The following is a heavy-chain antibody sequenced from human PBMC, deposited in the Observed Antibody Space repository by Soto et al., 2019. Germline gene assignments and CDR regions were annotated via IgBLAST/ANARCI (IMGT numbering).Heavy chain of an antibody. CDR1: GYVITSGYY. D-gene: IGHD5-12*01. V-gene: IGHV4-38-2*01. J-gene: IGHJ4*02. CDR3: AIYFHPYSGHTI. Sequence: PSETLSLTCVVSGYVITSGYYWGWIRQPPGKGLEWIGTVDHSGSTYYDPSLQGRVTISIDTSKNQFSLKLTSVTAADTALYYFAIYFHPYSGHTIWGQGILVTVSS. CDR2: VDHSGST.